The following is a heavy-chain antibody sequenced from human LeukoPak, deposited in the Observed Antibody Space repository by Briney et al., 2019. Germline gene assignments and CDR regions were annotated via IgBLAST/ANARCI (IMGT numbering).Heavy chain of an antibody. CDR3: ARDRPAYYDFWSGYPPFDY. Sequence: ASVKVSCKASGYTFTSYGISWVRQAPGQGLEWMGWISAYKGNTNYAQKLQGRVTMTTDTSTSTAYMELRSLRSDDTAVYYCARDRPAYYDFWSGYPPFDYWGQGTLVTVSS. V-gene: IGHV1-18*01. J-gene: IGHJ4*02. D-gene: IGHD3-3*01. CDR1: GYTFTSYG. CDR2: ISAYKGNT.